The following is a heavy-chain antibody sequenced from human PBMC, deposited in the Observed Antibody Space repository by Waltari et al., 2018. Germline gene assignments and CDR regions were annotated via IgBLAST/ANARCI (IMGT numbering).Heavy chain of an antibody. D-gene: IGHD1-26*01. Sequence: QVQLQQWGAGLLEPSETLSLTCAVYGGSFSDYYFHWIRQPPGKGLEWIGEISHKGTHNYNPSHKRRVTISGDKSKNQFSLKLTSLTAADTAVYYCARPGDLGGTSFHYWGQGTLVTVSS. CDR2: ISHKGTH. V-gene: IGHV4-34*01. CDR3: ARPGDLGGTSFHY. J-gene: IGHJ4*02. CDR1: GGSFSDYY.